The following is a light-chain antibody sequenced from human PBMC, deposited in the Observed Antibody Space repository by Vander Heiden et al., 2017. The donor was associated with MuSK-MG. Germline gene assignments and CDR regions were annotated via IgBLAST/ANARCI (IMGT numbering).Light chain of an antibody. CDR3: QSYDSSLSGVV. Sequence: QSVLTQPPSVSGAPGPRVTISCAGSSSNIGAGYEVHPYQQPPGTAPNLLMYGNGNRPAGVPARLSGSKTGTAASLAITGRQAEDEADYYCQSYDSSLSGVVFGGGTKLTVL. V-gene: IGLV1-40*01. CDR2: GNG. J-gene: IGLJ2*01. CDR1: SSNIGAGYE.